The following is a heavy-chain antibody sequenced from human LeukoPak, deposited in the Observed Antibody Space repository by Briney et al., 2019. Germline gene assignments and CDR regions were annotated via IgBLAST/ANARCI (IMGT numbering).Heavy chain of an antibody. CDR1: GYTFTSYD. CDR2: INPNSGNT. CDR3: ARVSSSGFGELYWFDP. J-gene: IGHJ5*02. Sequence: ASVKVSCKASGYTFTSYDINWVRQATEQGLEWMGWINPNSGNTGYAQKFQGRVTMTRNTSISTAYMELSSLRSEDTAVYYCARVSSSGFGELYWFDPWGQGTLVTVSS. D-gene: IGHD3-10*01. V-gene: IGHV1-8*01.